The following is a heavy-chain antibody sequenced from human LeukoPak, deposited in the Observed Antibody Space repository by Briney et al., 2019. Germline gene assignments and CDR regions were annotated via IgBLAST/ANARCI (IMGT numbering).Heavy chain of an antibody. CDR3: ARDKSESRGWDFDY. CDR2: IKQDGSEK. Sequence: GGSLRLSCAASGFTFRNYLMNWVRQAPGRGLEWVATIKQDGSEKYYVESVRGRFTISRDTAEHSVYLQMNSLRAEDAAVYYCARDKSESRGWDFDYWGQGSLVTVSS. J-gene: IGHJ4*02. CDR1: GFTFRNYL. D-gene: IGHD3-22*01. V-gene: IGHV3-7*01.